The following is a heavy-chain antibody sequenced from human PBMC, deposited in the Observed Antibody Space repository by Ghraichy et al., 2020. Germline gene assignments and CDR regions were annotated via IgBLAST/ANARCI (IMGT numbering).Heavy chain of an antibody. CDR3: ARESAYYDSSGYTSQSDY. V-gene: IGHV4-61*02. Sequence: SETLSLTCTVSGGSISSGSYYWSWIRQPAGKGLEWIGRIYTSGSTNYNPSLKSRVTISVDTSKNQFSLKLSSVTAADTAVYYWARESAYYDSSGYTSQSDYWGQGTLVTVSS. J-gene: IGHJ4*02. CDR1: GGSISSGSYY. D-gene: IGHD3-22*01. CDR2: IYTSGST.